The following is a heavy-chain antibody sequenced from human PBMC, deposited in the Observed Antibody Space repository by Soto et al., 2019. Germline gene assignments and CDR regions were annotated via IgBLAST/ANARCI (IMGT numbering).Heavy chain of an antibody. J-gene: IGHJ4*02. V-gene: IGHV3-7*01. CDR2: IKQDGSEK. CDR3: ARDRSKYYDSSGPLKY. Sequence: ESGGGLVQPGGSLRLSCAASGFTFSSYWMSWVRQAPGKGLEWVANIKQDGSEKYYVESVKGRFTISRDNAKNSLYLQMNSLRAEDTAVYYCARDRSKYYDSSGPLKYWGQGTLVTVSS. D-gene: IGHD3-22*01. CDR1: GFTFSSYW.